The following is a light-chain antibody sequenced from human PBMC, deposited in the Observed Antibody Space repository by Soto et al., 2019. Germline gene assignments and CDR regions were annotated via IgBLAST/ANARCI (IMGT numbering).Light chain of an antibody. CDR3: SSYTSSSTYV. Sequence: QSALTQPASVSGSPGQSITISCTGTSSDVGSYNLVSWYQQHPGKAPKLMIYEVSKRPSGVSNRFSGSKSGNTASLTISGLQAEDEADYSCSSYTSSSTYVFGTGTKVTVL. CDR1: SSDVGSYNL. J-gene: IGLJ1*01. CDR2: EVS. V-gene: IGLV2-14*02.